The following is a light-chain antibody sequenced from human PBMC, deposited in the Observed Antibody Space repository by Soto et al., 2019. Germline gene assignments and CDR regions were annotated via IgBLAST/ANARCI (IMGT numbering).Light chain of an antibody. V-gene: IGKV1-9*01. J-gene: IGKJ4*02. CDR3: QQLFTYPHT. CDR1: QGISDY. Sequence: IQLTQSPSSLSASVGDRVTITCRASQGISDYLAWYQQKSGKAPKLLIFGASTLDTRVPSRFSGSGSGTDFTLTISSLRPEDFATYYCQQLFTYPHTIGGGTKVDIK. CDR2: GAS.